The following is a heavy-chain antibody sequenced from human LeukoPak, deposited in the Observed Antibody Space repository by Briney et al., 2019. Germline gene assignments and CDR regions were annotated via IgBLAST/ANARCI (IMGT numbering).Heavy chain of an antibody. Sequence: GGSLRLSCSASGLTFSSYAIHWGRQAPGKGLEYVSAVSSNGGSTYYADSVKGRFTISRDNSKNALYLQMSSLRTEDTALYYCVAGGSSSWYDYTFDYWGQGTLVTVSS. CDR2: VSSNGGST. CDR3: VAGGSSSWYDYTFDY. CDR1: GLTFSSYA. J-gene: IGHJ4*01. D-gene: IGHD6-13*01. V-gene: IGHV3-64D*06.